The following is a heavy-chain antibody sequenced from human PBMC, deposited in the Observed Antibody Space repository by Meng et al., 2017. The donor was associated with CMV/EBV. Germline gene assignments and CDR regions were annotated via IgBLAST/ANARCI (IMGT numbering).Heavy chain of an antibody. J-gene: IGHJ4*02. CDR2: IDPSDSYT. D-gene: IGHD6-13*01. V-gene: IGHV5-10-1*01. CDR3: VSSSWDTN. Sequence: VQLVQSGAEVKKPGSSVKASCKASGGTFSSYTISWVRQMPGKGLEWMGRIDPSDSYTNYSPSFQGHVTISADKSISTAYLQWSSLKASDTAMYYCVSSSWDTNWGQGTLVTVSS. CDR1: GGTFSSYT.